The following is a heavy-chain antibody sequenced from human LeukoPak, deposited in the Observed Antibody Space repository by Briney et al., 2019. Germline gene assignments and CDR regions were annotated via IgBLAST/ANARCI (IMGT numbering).Heavy chain of an antibody. Sequence: GGSLRLSCAASGFTFSSYWMSWVRQAPGKGLEWVANIKQDGSEKYYVDSVKGRFTISRDNAKNSPYLQMNSLRAEDTAVYYCARVDYGDYTSRDFDYWGQGTLVTVSS. CDR3: ARVDYGDYTSRDFDY. V-gene: IGHV3-7*04. CDR2: IKQDGSEK. J-gene: IGHJ4*02. CDR1: GFTFSSYW. D-gene: IGHD4-17*01.